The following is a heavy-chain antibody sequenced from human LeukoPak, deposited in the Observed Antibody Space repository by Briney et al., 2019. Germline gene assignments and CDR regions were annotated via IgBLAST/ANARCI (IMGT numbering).Heavy chain of an antibody. J-gene: IGHJ3*02. V-gene: IGHV3-53*01. CDR1: GFTVSSNY. CDR3: ARDNKTSRWAFDI. D-gene: IGHD1/OR15-1a*01. CDR2: IYSGGST. Sequence: GSLRLSCAASGFTVSSNYMSLVRQAPGKGLEWVSVIYSGGSTYYADSVKGRFTISRDNSKNTLYLQMNSLRAEDTAVYYCARDNKTSRWAFDIWGQGTMVTVSS.